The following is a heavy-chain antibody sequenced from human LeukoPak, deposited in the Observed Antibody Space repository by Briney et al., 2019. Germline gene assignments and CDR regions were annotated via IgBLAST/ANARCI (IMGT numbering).Heavy chain of an antibody. CDR3: ARSVIAAAGTVVWFDP. V-gene: IGHV1-2*06. D-gene: IGHD6-13*01. J-gene: IGHJ5*02. CDR1: GYTFTGYY. CDR2: INPNSGGT. Sequence: ASVKVSCKASGYTFTGYYMHWVRQAPGQGLEWMGRINPNSGGTNYAQKFQGRVTMTRDTSISTAYMELSRLRSDDTAVYYCARSVIAAAGTVVWFDPWGQGTLVTVSS.